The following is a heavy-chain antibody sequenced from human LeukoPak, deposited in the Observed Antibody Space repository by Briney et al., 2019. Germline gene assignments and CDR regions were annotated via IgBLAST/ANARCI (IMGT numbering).Heavy chain of an antibody. Sequence: GGSLRLSCAASGFTFSNYDMEWVRQPTGKPLEWVSHIGTGGDTYYPTPVKGRFTVSRENAKNSLYLQMSSLRVEDTAVYYCARGFLPNRGDGPTFDHWGQGILVTVSA. J-gene: IGHJ4*02. CDR2: IGTGGDT. CDR3: ARGFLPNRGDGPTFDH. D-gene: IGHD5-24*01. V-gene: IGHV3-13*01. CDR1: GFTFSNYD.